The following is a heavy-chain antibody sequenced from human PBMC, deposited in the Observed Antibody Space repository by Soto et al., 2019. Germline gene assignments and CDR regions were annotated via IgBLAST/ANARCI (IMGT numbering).Heavy chain of an antibody. CDR3: AKCSGGSSSVGGGY. CDR1: GFIFKNYA. Sequence: QVQLVESGGGVVQPGRSLRLSCAGSGFIFKNYALNWVRQAPGKGLEWVASITRDGYNKYYAESVKGRFTISRDNSRDTLRLQMTALTIEDSSDYYCAKCSGGSSSVGGGYWGEVNRVTVCS. J-gene: IGHJ4*02. CDR2: ITRDGYNK. V-gene: IGHV3-30*04. D-gene: IGHD2-15*01.